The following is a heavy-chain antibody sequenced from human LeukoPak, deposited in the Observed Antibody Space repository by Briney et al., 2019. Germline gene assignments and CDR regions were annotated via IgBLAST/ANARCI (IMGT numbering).Heavy chain of an antibody. V-gene: IGHV3-23*01. D-gene: IGHD3-9*01. CDR3: AKWGDYDVLTGYYVSDY. J-gene: IGHJ4*02. CDR2: ITGSGGNT. Sequence: GGSLRLSCAASGFTFSDYAMSWVRQAPGKGLEWVSAITGSGGNTYYADSVKGRFTISRDNSKNTLYLQMNSLRAEDTAVYYCAKWGDYDVLTGYYVSDYWGQGTLVTVSS. CDR1: GFTFSDYA.